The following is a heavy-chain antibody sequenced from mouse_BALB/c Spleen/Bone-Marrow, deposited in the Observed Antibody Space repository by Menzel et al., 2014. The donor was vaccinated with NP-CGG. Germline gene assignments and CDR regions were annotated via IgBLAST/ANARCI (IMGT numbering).Heavy chain of an antibody. CDR2: IYPGNSDT. D-gene: IGHD1-1*01. Sequence: VQLKESGTVLARPGASVKMSCKASGYTFTSYWMHWVKQRPGQGLEWIGAIYPGNSDTSHNQKFKGKAKLTAVTSTSTAYMDLSSLTNEDSAVYYCTRGITTVVATRAMDYWGQGTSVTVSS. CDR3: TRGITTVVATRAMDY. CDR1: GYTFTSYW. J-gene: IGHJ4*01. V-gene: IGHV1-5*01.